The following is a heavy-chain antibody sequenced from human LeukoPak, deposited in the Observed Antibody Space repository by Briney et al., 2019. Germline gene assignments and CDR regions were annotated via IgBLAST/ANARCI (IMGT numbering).Heavy chain of an antibody. V-gene: IGHV3-21*04. CDR1: GFTFSTYS. D-gene: IGHD3-16*02. Sequence: GGSLRLSCAASGFTFSTYSMNWVRQAPGKGLEWVSSISSTSKYVYYADSVKGRFTISRDNSKNTLYLQMNSLRAEDTAVYYCASTPFYDYVWGSYRYRGLFDNWGQGTPVSVSS. J-gene: IGHJ4*02. CDR2: ISSTSKYV. CDR3: ASTPFYDYVWGSYRYRGLFDN.